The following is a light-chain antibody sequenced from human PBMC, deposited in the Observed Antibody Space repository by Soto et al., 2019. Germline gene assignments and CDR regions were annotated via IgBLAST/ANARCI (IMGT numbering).Light chain of an antibody. CDR2: RSS. Sequence: DIQMTQSPSTLSASVGDRVTITCRASQTISNYLTWYQQRPGKAPKLLIYRSSILQNGVTSRFSGSGSGTEFTLTISSLQPDDVESYYCQQYYIYATFGQGTRVEI. V-gene: IGKV1-5*03. CDR3: QQYYIYAT. CDR1: QTISNY. J-gene: IGKJ1*01.